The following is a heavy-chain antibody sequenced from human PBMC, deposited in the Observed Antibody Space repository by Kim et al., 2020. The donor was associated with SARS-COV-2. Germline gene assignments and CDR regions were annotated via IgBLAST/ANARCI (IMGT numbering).Heavy chain of an antibody. D-gene: IGHD6-6*01. CDR3: ARGMDSSSSAFDY. Sequence: AQKFQGRVTMTRDTSISTAYMELSRLRSDDTAVYYCARGMDSSSSAFDYWGQGTLVTVSS. V-gene: IGHV1-2*02. J-gene: IGHJ4*02.